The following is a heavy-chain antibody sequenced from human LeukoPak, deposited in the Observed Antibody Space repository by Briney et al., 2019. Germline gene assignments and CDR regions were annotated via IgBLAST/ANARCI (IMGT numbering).Heavy chain of an antibody. D-gene: IGHD3-22*01. CDR2: ISSSGSTI. CDR1: GFTFSSYE. CDR3: AKTYYYDSSGYWVERGYYYMDV. Sequence: GGSLRLSCAASGFTFSSYEMNWVRQAPGKGLEWVSYISSSGSTIYYADSVKGRFTISRDNAKNSLYLQMNSLRAEDTAVYYCAKTYYYDSSGYWVERGYYYMDVWGKGTTVTVSS. V-gene: IGHV3-48*03. J-gene: IGHJ6*03.